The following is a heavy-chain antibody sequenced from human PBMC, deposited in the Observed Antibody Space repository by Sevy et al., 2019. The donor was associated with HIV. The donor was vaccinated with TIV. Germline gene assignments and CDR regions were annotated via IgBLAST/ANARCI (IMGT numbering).Heavy chain of an antibody. V-gene: IGHV3-21*01. J-gene: IGHJ4*02. Sequence: GGSLRLSCAASGFIFSNYSMNWVRQAPGKGLEWVSSISGRSSYIYNADSVKGRFTISRDNAKNSLYLQMNSLRAEDTAVYYCARVLRVVRTDYFDYWGQGTLVTVSS. CDR2: ISGRSSYI. CDR3: ARVLRVVRTDYFDY. D-gene: IGHD2-2*01. CDR1: GFIFSNYS.